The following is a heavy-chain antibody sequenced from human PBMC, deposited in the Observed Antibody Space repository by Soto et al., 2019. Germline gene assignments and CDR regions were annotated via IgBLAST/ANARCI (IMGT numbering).Heavy chain of an antibody. V-gene: IGHV4-31*03. CDR3: ARCYSSDWFRLDS. CDR1: GASISSGGYY. J-gene: IGHJ4*02. D-gene: IGHD6-13*01. Sequence: SETLSLTCTVSGASISSGGYYWSWIRQHPGKGMERIGYIYYSGSTYYNPSLKSRVTISVDTSNNQFSLKLGSVTAADFVLYYCARCYSSDWFRLDSWGQGILVTVSS. CDR2: IYYSGST.